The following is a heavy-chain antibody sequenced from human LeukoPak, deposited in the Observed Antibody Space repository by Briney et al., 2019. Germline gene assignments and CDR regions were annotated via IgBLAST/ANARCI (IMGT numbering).Heavy chain of an antibody. D-gene: IGHD4-11*01. CDR1: GYSISSGYY. V-gene: IGHV4-38-2*01. CDR2: IYPSGST. Sequence: SETLSLTCAVSGYSISSGYYWGWIRQPPGKGMEWIGSIYPSGSTYYNPSLKSRVTISVDTSKNQSSLKRISVTAADTAVYYCARPRGLLYVMTDAFDIWGQGTMVTVSS. J-gene: IGHJ3*02. CDR3: ARPRGLLYVMTDAFDI.